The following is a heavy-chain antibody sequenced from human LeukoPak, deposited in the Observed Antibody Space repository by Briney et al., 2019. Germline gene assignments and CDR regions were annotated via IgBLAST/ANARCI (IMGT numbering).Heavy chain of an antibody. D-gene: IGHD6-13*01. CDR2: ISGSGGST. V-gene: IGHV3-23*01. CDR1: GFTVSSTY. J-gene: IGHJ4*02. Sequence: GGSLRLSCAASGFTVSSTYMSWVRQAPGKGLEWVSAISGSGGSTYYADSVKGRFTISRDNSKNTLYLQMNSLRAEDTAVYYCAKDVHSSSWPYYFDYWGQGTLVTVSS. CDR3: AKDVHSSSWPYYFDY.